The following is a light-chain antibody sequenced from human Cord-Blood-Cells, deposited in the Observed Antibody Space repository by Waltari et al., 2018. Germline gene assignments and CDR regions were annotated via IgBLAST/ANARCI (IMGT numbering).Light chain of an antibody. CDR2: EDS. CDR3: YSTDSSGNHYV. CDR1: ALPKKY. J-gene: IGLJ1*01. Sequence: SYKLTQPPSVSVSPGQTARITCSGDALPKKYTSWYQQKSGQAPVLGIVEDSKRRSGIPERLSGSSSGTRATLTISGAQVEDEADYYCYSTDSSGNHYVFGTGTKVTVL. V-gene: IGLV3-10*01.